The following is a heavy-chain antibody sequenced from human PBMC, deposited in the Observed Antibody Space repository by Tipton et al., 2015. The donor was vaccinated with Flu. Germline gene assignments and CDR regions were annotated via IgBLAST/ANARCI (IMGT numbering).Heavy chain of an antibody. J-gene: IGHJ4*02. CDR3: ARLPYYDVDLKNFYFDY. D-gene: IGHD3-10*02. CDR1: SGSIRSTNYF. V-gene: IGHV4-39*01. CDR2: VYPSGTT. Sequence: LSLTCTVSSGSIRSTNYFCAWIRQPPGKGLELIGSVYPSGTTYYNPSLKSRVTIYADTSKSQFSLMLRSVTAADTAVYYCARLPYYDVDLKNFYFDYWGQGALVTVSS.